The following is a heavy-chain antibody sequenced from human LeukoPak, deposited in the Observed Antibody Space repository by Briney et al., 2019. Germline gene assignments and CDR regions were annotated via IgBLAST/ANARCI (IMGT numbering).Heavy chain of an antibody. V-gene: IGHV3-23*01. D-gene: IGHD1-1*01. Sequence: GWSLRLSCAASGFTFSSYAMSWVRQAPGKGLEWVSAIGGSGGSTYYADSVKGRFTISRDNSKNTLYLQMNSLRAEDTAVYYCAIEDPPMGTTGTTGDWFDPWGQGTLVTVSS. CDR3: AIEDPPMGTTGTTGDWFDP. CDR2: IGGSGGST. J-gene: IGHJ5*02. CDR1: GFTFSSYA.